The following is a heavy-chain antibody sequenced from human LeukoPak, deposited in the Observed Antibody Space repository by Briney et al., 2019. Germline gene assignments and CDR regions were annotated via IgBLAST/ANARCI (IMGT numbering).Heavy chain of an antibody. Sequence: GGSLRLSCAASGFTFSSYGMHWVRQAPGKGLEWVAVISYDGSNKYYADSVKGRFTISRDNSKNTLYLQMNSLRAEDTAVYYCAKSDYTYASTAGPDYWGQGTLVTVSS. V-gene: IGHV3-30*18. J-gene: IGHJ4*02. CDR2: ISYDGSNK. D-gene: IGHD3-16*01. CDR3: AKSDYTYASTAGPDY. CDR1: GFTFSSYG.